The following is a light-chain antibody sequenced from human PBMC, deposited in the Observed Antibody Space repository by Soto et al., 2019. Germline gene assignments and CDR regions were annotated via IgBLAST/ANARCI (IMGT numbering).Light chain of an antibody. Sequence: DIPMTQSPSSLSASVGDRVTITWRSSQSIATSLNWYQLKPGKAPKLLIYVASTFQSGVPSRFSRSGSGTDFTLTIDNLQPEDFATYSFQQRFSLPLTFGRGTKVDI. CDR1: QSIATS. CDR2: VAS. CDR3: QQRFSLPLT. J-gene: IGKJ4*01. V-gene: IGKV1-39*01.